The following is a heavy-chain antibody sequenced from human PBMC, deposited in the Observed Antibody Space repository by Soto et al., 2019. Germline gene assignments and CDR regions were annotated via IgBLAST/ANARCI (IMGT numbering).Heavy chain of an antibody. CDR3: ASLYGSGSCLTYYYYYYMDV. CDR2: IYFSGST. CDR1: GGSISSSSYY. Sequence: QLQLQESGPGLVKPSETLSLTCTVSGGSISSSSYYWGWIRQPPGKGLEWIGSIYFSGSTYYNPSLKSRVTISVDTSKNQFSLKLGSVTAADTAVYYCASLYGSGSCLTYYYYYYMDVWGKGTTVTVSS. J-gene: IGHJ6*03. V-gene: IGHV4-39*01. D-gene: IGHD3-10*01.